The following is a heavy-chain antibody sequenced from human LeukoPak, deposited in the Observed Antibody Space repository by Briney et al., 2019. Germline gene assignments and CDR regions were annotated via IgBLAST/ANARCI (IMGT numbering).Heavy chain of an antibody. CDR3: ARGGSSSWYTVGR. CDR1: GGSISSYY. CDR2: IYYSGST. Sequence: SETLSLTCTVSGGSISSYYWSWIRQPPGKGQEWIGYIYYSGSTNYNPSLKSRVTISVDTSKNQFSLKLSSVTAADTAVYYFARGGSSSWYTVGRWGQGTLVTVSS. J-gene: IGHJ4*02. D-gene: IGHD6-13*01. V-gene: IGHV4-59*08.